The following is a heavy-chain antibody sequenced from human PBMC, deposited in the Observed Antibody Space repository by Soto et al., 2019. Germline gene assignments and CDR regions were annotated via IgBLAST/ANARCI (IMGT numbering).Heavy chain of an antibody. V-gene: IGHV3-33*03. Sequence: QVQLVESGGGVVQPGRSLTLSCAASGFTFSSFAMHWVRQAPGKGLEWVAVMWYDGSNIYYADPVKGRFTISRDNSKNTLYLQMNGLRGEDTAVYYCEKSRYSGGWYPFDYWGQGTLVTVSS. CDR3: EKSRYSGGWYPFDY. CDR1: GFTFSSFA. D-gene: IGHD6-19*01. CDR2: MWYDGSNI. J-gene: IGHJ4*02.